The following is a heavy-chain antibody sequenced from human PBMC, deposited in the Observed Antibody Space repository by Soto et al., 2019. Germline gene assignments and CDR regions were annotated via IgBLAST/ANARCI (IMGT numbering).Heavy chain of an antibody. J-gene: IGHJ6*02. D-gene: IGHD3-9*01. V-gene: IGHV3-30*18. CDR1: GFTFSKYG. CDR3: AKDLPQRYPDGYDIEATHEGGMDD. CDR2: ISHEGTYK. Sequence: QVQLVESGGGVVQPGRSLRLSCAASGFTFSKYGMNWVRQAPGKGLEWVAIISHEGTYKYYADSVEGRFTISRDDSKNTLYLQMSNLTSKDTARYFCAKDLPQRYPDGYDIEATHEGGMDDWGQATTVTVSS.